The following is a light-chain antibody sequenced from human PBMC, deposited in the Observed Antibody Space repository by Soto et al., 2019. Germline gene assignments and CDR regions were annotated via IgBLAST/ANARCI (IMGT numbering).Light chain of an antibody. J-gene: IGLJ1*01. CDR3: SSYTSSSADV. V-gene: IGLV2-14*01. CDR1: SSDVGCYNY. CDR2: DVS. Sequence: QSVLTQPASVSGSPGQSITISCTGTSSDVGCYNYVSWYQQHPGKAPKLMIYDVSNRPSGVSNRFSGSKSGNTASLTISGLQAEDEADYYCSSYTSSSADVFGTGTKLTVL.